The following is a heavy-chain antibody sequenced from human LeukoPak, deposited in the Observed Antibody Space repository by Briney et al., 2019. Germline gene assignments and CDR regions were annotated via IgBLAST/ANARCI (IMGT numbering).Heavy chain of an antibody. D-gene: IGHD6-19*01. CDR3: TTDGGIAVRPLFDY. J-gene: IGHJ4*02. CDR1: GFTFRNAW. Sequence: GGSLRLSCAASGFTFRNAWMSWVRQAPGKGLEWVGHIKGKSDGGTTDYAAPVKGRFIISRDDSKNTHYLQMNSLRTGDTAVYYCTTDGGIAVRPLFDYWGQGTLVTVSS. V-gene: IGHV3-15*01. CDR2: IKGKSDGGTT.